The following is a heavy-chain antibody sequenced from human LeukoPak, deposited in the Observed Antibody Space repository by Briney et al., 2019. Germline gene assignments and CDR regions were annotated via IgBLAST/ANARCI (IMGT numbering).Heavy chain of an antibody. CDR2: IYPGDSDT. CDR3: ARALGYCSGGSCYRLWFDP. J-gene: IGHJ5*02. V-gene: IGHV5-51*01. Sequence: GESLKISCKGSGYSFTSYRIGWVRQMPGKGLEWMGIIYPGDSDTRYSPSFQGQVTISADKSISTAYLQWSSLKASDTAMYYCARALGYCSGGSCYRLWFDPWGQGTLVTVSS. D-gene: IGHD2-15*01. CDR1: GYSFTSYR.